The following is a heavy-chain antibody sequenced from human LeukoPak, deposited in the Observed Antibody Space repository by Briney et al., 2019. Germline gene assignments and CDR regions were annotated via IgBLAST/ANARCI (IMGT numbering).Heavy chain of an antibody. CDR1: GGSFSGYY. V-gene: IGHV4-34*01. CDR2: INHSGST. CDR3: ARGHGAARPRYYYYYYMDV. Sequence: PSETLSLTCAVYGGSFSGYYWSWIRQPPGKGLEWIGEINHSGSTNYNPSLTSRVTISVDTSKNQFSLKLSSVTAADTAVYYCARGHGAARPRYYYYYYMDVWGKGTTVTVSS. D-gene: IGHD6-6*01. J-gene: IGHJ6*03.